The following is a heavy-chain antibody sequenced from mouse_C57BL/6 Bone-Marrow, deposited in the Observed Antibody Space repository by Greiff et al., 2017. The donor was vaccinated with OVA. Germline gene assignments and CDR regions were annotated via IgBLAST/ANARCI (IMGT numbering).Heavy chain of an antibody. V-gene: IGHV1-61*01. CDR3: ARFPNSTSY. CDR1: GYTFTSYW. CDR2: IYPSDSET. Sequence: HVKQPGAELVRPGSSVKLSCKASGYTFTSYWMDWVKQRPGQGLEWIGNIYPSDSETHYNQKFKDKATLTVDKSSSTAYMQLSSLTSEDSAVYYCARFPNSTSYWGQGTTLTVSS. J-gene: IGHJ2*01.